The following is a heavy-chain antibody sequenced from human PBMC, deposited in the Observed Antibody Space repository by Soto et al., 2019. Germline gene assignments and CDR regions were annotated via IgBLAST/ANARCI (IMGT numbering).Heavy chain of an antibody. CDR2: INPNSGGT. Sequence: ASVKVSCKAAGYTFTGYYMHWVRQAPGQGLEWMGWINPNSGGTNYAQKFQGRVTMTRDTSISTAYMELSRLRSDDTAVYYCARANRYCSSTSCYTPGDYGMDVWGPGTKVTVYS. V-gene: IGHV1-2*02. CDR3: ARANRYCSSTSCYTPGDYGMDV. D-gene: IGHD2-2*02. CDR1: GYTFTGYY. J-gene: IGHJ6*02.